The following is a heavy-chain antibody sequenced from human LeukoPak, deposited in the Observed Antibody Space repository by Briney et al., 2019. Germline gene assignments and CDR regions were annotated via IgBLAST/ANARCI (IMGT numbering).Heavy chain of an antibody. CDR1: GFTFTSHW. Sequence: GGSLRLTCAASGFTFTSHWLHWVRQAPGKGLVWVSRINPDGSSTTYGDSVKGRFTISRDNAKNTLYLQMNSLRVEDTAVYYCVRAVVGATDYWGQGTLVTVSS. CDR2: INPDGSST. CDR3: VRAVVGATDY. D-gene: IGHD1-26*01. V-gene: IGHV3-74*03. J-gene: IGHJ4*02.